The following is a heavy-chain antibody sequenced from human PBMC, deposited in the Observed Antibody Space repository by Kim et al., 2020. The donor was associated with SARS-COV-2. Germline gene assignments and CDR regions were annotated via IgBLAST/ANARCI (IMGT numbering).Heavy chain of an antibody. J-gene: IGHJ4*02. CDR2: IYYSGST. V-gene: IGHV4-39*01. CDR3: ARRPSRGGPAYFDY. D-gene: IGHD2-15*01. CDR1: GGSISSSSYY. Sequence: SETLSLTCTVSGGSISSSSYYWGWIRQPPGKGLEWIGSIYYSGSTYYNPSLNSRVTISVDTSKNQFSLKLSSVTAADTAVYYCARRPSRGGPAYFDYWGQGTLVTVSS.